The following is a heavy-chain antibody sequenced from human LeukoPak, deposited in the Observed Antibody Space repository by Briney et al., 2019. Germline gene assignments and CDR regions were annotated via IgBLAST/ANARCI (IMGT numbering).Heavy chain of an antibody. V-gene: IGHV3-23*01. J-gene: IGHJ4*02. CDR2: ISGSGGTT. D-gene: IGHD3-3*01. CDR3: AKVRFLEWLLYGDFDY. CDR1: GFTFNNYA. Sequence: GGSLRLSCAASGFTFNNYAMSWVRQAPGKGLEWVSAISGSGGTTYYADSVKGRFTFSRDNSKNTLYLQMNSLRAEDTAVYYCAKVRFLEWLLYGDFDYWGQGTLVTVSS.